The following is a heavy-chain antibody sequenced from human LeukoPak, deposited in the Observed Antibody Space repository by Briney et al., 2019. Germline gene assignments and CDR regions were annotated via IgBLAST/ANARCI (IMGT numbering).Heavy chain of an antibody. D-gene: IGHD2/OR15-2a*01. CDR2: IYHSGST. CDR1: GGSISSGGYS. V-gene: IGHV4-30-2*01. CDR3: ARGYLKTEFDF. Sequence: SETLSLTCAVSGGSISSGGYSWSWIRQPPGKGLEWIGYIYHSGSTYYNPSLKSRVTISVDRSKNQFSLKLSSVTAADTAVYYCARGYLKTEFDFWGQGTLVTVSS. J-gene: IGHJ4*02.